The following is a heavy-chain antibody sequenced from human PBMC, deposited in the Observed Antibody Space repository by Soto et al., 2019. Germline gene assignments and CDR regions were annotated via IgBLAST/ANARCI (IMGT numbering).Heavy chain of an antibody. CDR1: GFSLSTSGVG. V-gene: IGHV2-5*02. J-gene: IGHJ4*02. D-gene: IGHD4-17*01. Sequence: QITLKESGPTLVKPTQTLTLTCTFSGFSLSTSGVGVGWIRQPPGKALEWLALIYWDDDKRYSLSLKSRLTITKDTSKNQVVLTMTNMDPVDTATYYCAHRPYGDYPLDYWGQGTLVTVSS. CDR3: AHRPYGDYPLDY. CDR2: IYWDDDK.